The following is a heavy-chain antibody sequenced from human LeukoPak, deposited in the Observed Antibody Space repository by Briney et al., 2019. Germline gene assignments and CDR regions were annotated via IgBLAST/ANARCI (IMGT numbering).Heavy chain of an antibody. V-gene: IGHV4-39*07. CDR1: GGSISSNSYY. CDR2: IYYSGST. Sequence: PSETLSLTCTVSGGSISSNSYYWGWIRQTPGKGLGWIGSIYYSGSTYYTPSLKSRVTISVDTSKNQFSLKVSSVTAADTAVYYCARVSTTYYYGSGSYSHFDYWGQGTLVTVSS. J-gene: IGHJ4*02. CDR3: ARVSTTYYYGSGSYSHFDY. D-gene: IGHD3-10*01.